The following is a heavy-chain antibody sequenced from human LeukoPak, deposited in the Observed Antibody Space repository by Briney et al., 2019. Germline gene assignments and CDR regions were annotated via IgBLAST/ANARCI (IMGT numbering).Heavy chain of an antibody. CDR2: IYTSGST. Sequence: SQTLSLTCTVSGGSISSGSYYWSWIRQPAGKGLEWIGRIYTSGSTNYNPSLKSRVTISVDTSKNQFSLKLSSVTAADTAVYYCARDGYSYGYVDYWGQGTLVTVSS. CDR3: ARDGYSYGYVDY. D-gene: IGHD5-18*01. J-gene: IGHJ4*02. V-gene: IGHV4-61*02. CDR1: GGSISSGSYY.